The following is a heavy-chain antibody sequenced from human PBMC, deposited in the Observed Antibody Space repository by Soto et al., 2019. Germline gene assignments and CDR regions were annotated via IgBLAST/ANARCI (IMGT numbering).Heavy chain of an antibody. CDR1: GGSISPYY. Sequence: QVQLQESGPGRMKPSETLSLTCTVSGGSISPYYWYWIRQSPGKGLEWIGYIYYTGTTDYNPSLKRRVTISVDTSKNQFSLKLSSVTAADTAVYYCARDRGVGTTNFDYWGQGTLVTVSS. CDR2: IYYTGTT. J-gene: IGHJ4*02. D-gene: IGHD1-26*01. CDR3: ARDRGVGTTNFDY. V-gene: IGHV4-59*01.